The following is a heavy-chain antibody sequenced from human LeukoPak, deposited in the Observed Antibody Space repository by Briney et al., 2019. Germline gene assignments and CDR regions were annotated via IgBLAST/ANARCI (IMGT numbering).Heavy chain of an antibody. V-gene: IGHV4-38-2*02. D-gene: IGHD3-3*01. CDR2: IYHSGST. Sequence: SQTLSLTCTVSGGSISSGYYWGWIRQPPGKGLEWIGSIYHSGSTYYNPSLKSRVTISVDTSKNQFSLKLSSVTAADTAVYYCARGFFGVDGIFDYWGQGTLVTVSS. CDR3: ARGFFGVDGIFDY. J-gene: IGHJ4*02. CDR1: GGSISSGYY.